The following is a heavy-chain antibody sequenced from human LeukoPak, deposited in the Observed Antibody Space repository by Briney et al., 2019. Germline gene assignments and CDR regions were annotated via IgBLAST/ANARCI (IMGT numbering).Heavy chain of an antibody. V-gene: IGHV4-59*12. CDR2: IYYSGST. CDR3: ARASRIFGVVITTPYYYYMDV. J-gene: IGHJ6*03. D-gene: IGHD3-3*02. Sequence: SETLSLTCTVSGGSISSYYWSWIRQPPGKGLEWIGYIYYSGSTNYNPSLKSRVTISVDTSKNQFSLKLSSVTAADTAVYYCARASRIFGVVITTPYYYYMDVWGKGTTVTVSS. CDR1: GGSISSYY.